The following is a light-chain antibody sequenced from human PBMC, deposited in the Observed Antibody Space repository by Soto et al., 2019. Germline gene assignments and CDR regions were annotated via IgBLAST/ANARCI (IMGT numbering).Light chain of an antibody. V-gene: IGLV1-40*01. CDR1: SANIGAAYN. CDR2: GNN. J-gene: IGLJ1*01. Sequence: QSLPTQPPSVSGAPGQRVTIXCXGSSANIGAAYNVDWYQQLPGTAPKLLIYGNNNRPSGVPARFSGSKSGTSASLAIAGLQAEDEGDYYCQSYDSSLSGYVFGTGTKVTVL. CDR3: QSYDSSLSGYV.